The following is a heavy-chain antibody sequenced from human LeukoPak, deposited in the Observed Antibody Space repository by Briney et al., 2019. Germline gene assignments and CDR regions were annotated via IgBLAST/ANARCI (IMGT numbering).Heavy chain of an antibody. Sequence: GGSLRLSCVASGFTFNTFWMSWVRQAPGKGLEWVANIKEDGSEKYFVDSVKGRFTISRDNAKNSLYLQMNSLRVEDTAVYYCASMGVPKWGQEPLVTVSS. J-gene: IGHJ4*02. CDR3: ASMGVPK. CDR2: IKEDGSEK. V-gene: IGHV3-7*03. CDR1: GFTFNTFW. D-gene: IGHD3-16*01.